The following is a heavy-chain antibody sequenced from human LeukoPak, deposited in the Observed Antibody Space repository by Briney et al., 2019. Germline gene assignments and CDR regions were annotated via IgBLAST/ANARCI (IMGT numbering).Heavy chain of an antibody. CDR1: GGSFSGYS. V-gene: IGHV4-34*01. CDR3: ARHYYDSSGYPPIFDY. D-gene: IGHD3-22*01. J-gene: IGHJ4*02. CDR2: INHSGST. Sequence: SETLSLTCAVYGGSFSGYSCSWIRQPPGKGLEWIGEINHSGSTNYNPSLKSRVTISVDTSKNQFSLKLSSVPAADTAVYYCARHYYDSSGYPPIFDYWGQGTLVTVSS.